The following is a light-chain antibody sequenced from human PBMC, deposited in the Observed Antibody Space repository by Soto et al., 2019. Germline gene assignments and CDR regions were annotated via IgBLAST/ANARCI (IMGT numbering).Light chain of an antibody. CDR3: QKYNSGPCT. Sequence: DIQLTQSPSSLSASVGDRVTMTSQASHDISKSLNWYQQKPGKVPNLLTYAASTLQSGVPSRFSASGSGTDFTLTISSLQPEDIATYYCQKYNSGPCTFGQGTKVDIK. J-gene: IGKJ2*02. V-gene: IGKV1-27*01. CDR1: HDISKS. CDR2: AAS.